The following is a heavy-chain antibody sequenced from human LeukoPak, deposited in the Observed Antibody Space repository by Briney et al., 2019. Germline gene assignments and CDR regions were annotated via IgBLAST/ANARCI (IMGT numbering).Heavy chain of an antibody. D-gene: IGHD6-6*01. J-gene: IGHJ3*02. CDR2: ISYDGSNK. V-gene: IGHV3-30*18. CDR3: AKDGGSSKGSAFDI. CDR1: GFTFSSYG. Sequence: GGSLRLSCAASGFTFSSYGMHWVRQAPGKGLEWVAVISYDGSNKYYADSVKGRFTISRDNSKNTLYLQMNSLRAEDTAVYYCAKDGGSSKGSAFDIWGQGTMVTVSS.